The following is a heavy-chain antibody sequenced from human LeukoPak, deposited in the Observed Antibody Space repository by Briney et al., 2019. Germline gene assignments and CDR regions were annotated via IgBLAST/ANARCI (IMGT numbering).Heavy chain of an antibody. CDR2: IKRDGSEK. Sequence: PGGSLRLSCAASGFTFSSYWMTWVRQAPGKGLEWVANIKRDGSEKNYADSVRGRFVISRDNAKNSLYLQMNSLRAEDTAVYYCARDGDYSTYDLFDYWGQGTLVTGSS. V-gene: IGHV3-7*01. CDR3: ARDGDYSTYDLFDY. D-gene: IGHD2-2*03. CDR1: GFTFSSYW. J-gene: IGHJ4*02.